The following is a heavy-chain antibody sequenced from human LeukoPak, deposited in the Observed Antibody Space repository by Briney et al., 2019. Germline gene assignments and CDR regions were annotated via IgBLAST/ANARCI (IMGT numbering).Heavy chain of an antibody. CDR1: WFPFSSFC. V-gene: IGHV3-30-3*02. Sequence: GSLRLSFGASWFPFSSFCFPLVRPASGKGLELGALILHDGNNQYYADSVKGRFTISRDNSKNTLYLQMSSLRAEDTAVYYCAKSSTFYYYYSMDVWGKGTTVTVSS. J-gene: IGHJ6*03. CDR3: AKSSTFYYYYSMDV. CDR2: ILHDGNNQ.